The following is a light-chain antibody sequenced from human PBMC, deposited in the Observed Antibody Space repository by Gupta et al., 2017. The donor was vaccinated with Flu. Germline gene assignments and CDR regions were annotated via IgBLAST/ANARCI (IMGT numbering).Light chain of an antibody. CDR2: KDS. J-gene: IGLJ1*01. Sequence: GDALPKQYAYWYQQKPGQAPVLVIYKDSERPSGIPERFSGSSSGTTVTLTISGVQAEDEADYYCQSTDSSGTYYVFGTGTKVSVL. V-gene: IGLV3-25*03. CDR3: QSTDSSGTYYV. CDR1: ALPKQY.